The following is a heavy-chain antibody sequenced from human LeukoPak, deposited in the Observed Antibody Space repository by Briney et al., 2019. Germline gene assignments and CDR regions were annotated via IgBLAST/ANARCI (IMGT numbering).Heavy chain of an antibody. CDR3: ASERYMIQLWLGWFDP. Sequence: SETLSLTCAVYGGSISSSSYYWGWIRQPPGKGLEWIGSIYYSGSTYYNPSLKSRVTISVDTSKNQFSLKLSSVTAADTAVYYCASERYMIQLWLGWFDPWGQGTLVTVSS. J-gene: IGHJ5*02. D-gene: IGHD5-18*01. V-gene: IGHV4-39*01. CDR1: GGSISSSSYY. CDR2: IYYSGST.